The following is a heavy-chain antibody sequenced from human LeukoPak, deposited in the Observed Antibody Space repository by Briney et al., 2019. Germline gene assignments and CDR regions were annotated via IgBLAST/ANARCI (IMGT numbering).Heavy chain of an antibody. J-gene: IGHJ4*02. Sequence: AAVEVFCSAAGYTFTSYCITWGRQPPGQGRQGMRWIIGYNGNTTHADTPQGRVTPTTATSTRTASMELRRLRSDDTAVYYCARDWGLAAAGTTAWYFDYWGEGTLVTV. CDR2: IIGYNGNT. CDR1: GYTFTSYC. V-gene: IGHV1-18*01. CDR3: ARDWGLAAAGTTAWYFDY. D-gene: IGHD6-13*01.